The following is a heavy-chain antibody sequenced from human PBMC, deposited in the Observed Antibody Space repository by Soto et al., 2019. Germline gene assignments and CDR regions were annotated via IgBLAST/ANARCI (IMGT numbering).Heavy chain of an antibody. Sequence: QVQLQQWGAGLLKPSETLSLTCAVYRGSFSGYYWSWIRQPPGKGLEWIGEINHSGGTNYNPSLKSRVTISVDTSKSQFSLKLSSVTAADTAVYYCARGGDFEWGYCSGGSCYRYYFDYWGQGTLVTVSS. CDR1: RGSFSGYY. D-gene: IGHD2-15*01. V-gene: IGHV4-34*01. CDR2: INHSGGT. J-gene: IGHJ4*02. CDR3: ARGGDFEWGYCSGGSCYRYYFDY.